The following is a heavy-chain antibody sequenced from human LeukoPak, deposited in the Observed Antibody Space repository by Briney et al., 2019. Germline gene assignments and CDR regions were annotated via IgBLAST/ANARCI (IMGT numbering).Heavy chain of an antibody. CDR2: ISTYNGNT. CDR1: GYTFTSYS. J-gene: IGHJ4*02. D-gene: IGHD6-6*01. Sequence: ASVKVSCKASGYTFTSYSINWVRQAPGQGLEWMGWISTYNGNTNYAQKLQGRVTMTTDTSTSTAYMELRSLRSDDTAVYYCAKNRWRDGSSSFDNWGQGTLVTVSS. V-gene: IGHV1-18*01. CDR3: AKNRWRDGSSSFDN.